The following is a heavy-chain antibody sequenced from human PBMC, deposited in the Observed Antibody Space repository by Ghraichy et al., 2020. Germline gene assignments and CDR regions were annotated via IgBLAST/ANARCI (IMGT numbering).Heavy chain of an antibody. CDR2: IKSDGSST. J-gene: IGHJ4*01. V-gene: IGHV3-74*01. Sequence: GGSLRLSCAASGFTLSNYWMHWVRLAPGKGLVWVSRIKSDGSSTSYADSVKGRFTISRDNAKNTLYLQMNSLRAEDTAVYYCAREYCRGGRCYFGTGGSHFDYWGQEPWSPSPQ. CDR1: GFTLSNYW. D-gene: IGHD2-15*01. CDR3: AREYCRGGRCYFGTGGSHFDY.